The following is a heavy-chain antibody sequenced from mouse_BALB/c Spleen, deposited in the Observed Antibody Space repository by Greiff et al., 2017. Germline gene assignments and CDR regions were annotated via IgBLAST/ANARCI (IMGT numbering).Heavy chain of an antibody. CDR2: IWAGGST. V-gene: IGHV2-9*02. J-gene: IGHJ4*01. CDR1: GFSLTSYG. CDR3: ASMITTRPYYAMDY. D-gene: IGHD2-4*01. Sequence: VMLVESGPGLVAPSQSLSITCTVSGFSLTSYGVHWVRQPPGKGLEWLGVIWAGGSTNYNSALMSRLSISKDNSKSQVFLKMNSLQTDDTAMYYCASMITTRPYYAMDYWGQGTSVTVSS.